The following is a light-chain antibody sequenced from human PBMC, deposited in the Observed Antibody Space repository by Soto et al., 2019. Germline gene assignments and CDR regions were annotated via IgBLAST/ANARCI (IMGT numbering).Light chain of an antibody. CDR3: QQYGSSPPLS. J-gene: IGKJ4*01. V-gene: IGKV3-20*01. CDR1: ESVSSSY. Sequence: EVVLTRSTGTLSLSPGERATLSCRARESVSSSYLAWYQQKPGQAPRLLIYGASSRATGIPDRFSGSGSGTDFTLTISRLEPEDFAVYYCQQYGSSPPLSFGGGTKVDIK. CDR2: GAS.